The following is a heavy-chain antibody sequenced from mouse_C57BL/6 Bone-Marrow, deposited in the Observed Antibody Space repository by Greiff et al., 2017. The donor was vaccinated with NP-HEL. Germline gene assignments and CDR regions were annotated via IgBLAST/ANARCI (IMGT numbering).Heavy chain of an antibody. D-gene: IGHD2-4*01. J-gene: IGHJ4*01. CDR1: GFTFSSYA. CDR2: ISDGGSYT. CDR3: ARFPMITTGYYYAMDY. Sequence: EVKLMESGGGLVKPGGSLKLSCAASGFTFSSYAMSWVRQTPEKRLEWVATISDGGSYTYYPDNVKGRFTISRDNAKHNLYLQMSHLKSEDTAMYYCARFPMITTGYYYAMDYWGQGTSVTVSS. V-gene: IGHV5-4*03.